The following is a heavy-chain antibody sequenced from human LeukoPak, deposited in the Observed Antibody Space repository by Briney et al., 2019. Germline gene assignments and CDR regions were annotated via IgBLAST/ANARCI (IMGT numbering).Heavy chain of an antibody. CDR1: GFTFSIYE. Sequence: GGSLRLSCAVSGFTFSIYEMNWVRQAPGKGLEWVSYISSRGSTIYYADSVKGRFTLSRHNAENSLYMQMNSVRREDTGIYFCAKDRAARGRGNYFYMDGWGKGTTVTAS. J-gene: IGHJ6*03. V-gene: IGHV3-48*03. D-gene: IGHD4-23*01. CDR2: ISSRGSTI. CDR3: AKDRAARGRGNYFYMDG.